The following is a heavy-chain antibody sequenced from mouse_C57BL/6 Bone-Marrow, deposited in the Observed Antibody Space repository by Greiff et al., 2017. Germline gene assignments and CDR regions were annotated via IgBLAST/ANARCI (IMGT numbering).Heavy chain of an antibody. J-gene: IGHJ4*01. CDR2: INSDGGST. CDR3: ARVDSSGPYYAMDY. Sequence: EVKLVESGGGLVQPGESLKLSCESNEYEFPSHDMSWVRKTPEKRLELVAAINSDGGSTCYPDTMERRIIISRDNTKKTLYLQMSSLRSEDTALYYCARVDSSGPYYAMDYWGQGTSVTVSS. CDR1: EYEFPSHD. D-gene: IGHD3-2*02. V-gene: IGHV5-2*01.